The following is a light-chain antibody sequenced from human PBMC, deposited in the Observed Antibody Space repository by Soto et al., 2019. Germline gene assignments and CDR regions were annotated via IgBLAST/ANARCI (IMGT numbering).Light chain of an antibody. CDR1: RSDIGSYND. J-gene: IGLJ1*01. CDR3: SSYSISTAYL. V-gene: IGLV2-14*02. CDR2: EVT. Sequence: QSALTQPASVSGSPGQSITISCTGTRSDIGSYNDVSWYQQHPGKAPKLIIYEVTKRPSGVSYRFSGSKSGNTASLTISGLQAEDEADYFCSSYSISTAYLFGTGTKLTVL.